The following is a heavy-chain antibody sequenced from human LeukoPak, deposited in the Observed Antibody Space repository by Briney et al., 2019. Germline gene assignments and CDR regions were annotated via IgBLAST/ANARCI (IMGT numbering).Heavy chain of an antibody. CDR3: ARVWIQLWLPHFDY. V-gene: IGHV1-2*02. CDR1: GYTFTGYY. CDR2: INPNSGGT. Sequence: GASVKVSCKASGYTFTGYYMHWVRQAPGQGLEWMGWINPNSGGTNYAQKFQGRVTMTRDTSISTAYTELSRLRSDDTAVYYCARVWIQLWLPHFDYWGQGTLVTVSS. D-gene: IGHD5-18*01. J-gene: IGHJ4*02.